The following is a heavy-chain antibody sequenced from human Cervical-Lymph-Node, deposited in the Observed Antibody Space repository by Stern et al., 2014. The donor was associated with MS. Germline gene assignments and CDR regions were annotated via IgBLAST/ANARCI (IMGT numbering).Heavy chain of an antibody. D-gene: IGHD6-25*01. J-gene: IGHJ4*02. CDR2: INSDGSST. CDR3: VRASTRGSGAYDY. CDR1: GFTFSRYW. V-gene: IGHV3-74*02. Sequence: EVQLVESGGGLVQPGGSLRLSCAASGFTFSRYWMHWVRHAPGKGLVWVSHINSDGSSTNYAESVKGRFTISRDNAKNTLYLQMNSLRAEDTAVYHCVRASTRGSGAYDYWGQGTLVTVSS.